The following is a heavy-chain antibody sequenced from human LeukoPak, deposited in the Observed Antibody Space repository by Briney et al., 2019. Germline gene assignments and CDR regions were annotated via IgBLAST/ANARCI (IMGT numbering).Heavy chain of an antibody. CDR1: GGSISSYY. Sequence: SETLSLTCTVSGGSISSYYWSWIRQPPGKGLEWIGYISYRDTTKYNPALKTRVTISVDTSKNQFSLKLSSVTAADTAVYYCARALKSTLRFLEWLDGADWFDPWGQGTLVTVSS. CDR2: ISYRDTT. J-gene: IGHJ5*02. CDR3: ARALKSTLRFLEWLDGADWFDP. D-gene: IGHD3-3*01. V-gene: IGHV4-59*08.